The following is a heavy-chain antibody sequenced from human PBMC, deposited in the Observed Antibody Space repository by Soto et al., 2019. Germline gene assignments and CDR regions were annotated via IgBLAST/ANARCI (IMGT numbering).Heavy chain of an antibody. Sequence: GASVKVSCKASGYTFTSYAMHWVRQAPGQRLEWIGWIVVGSGNTNYAQKFQERVTITRDMSTSTAYMELSSLRSEDTAVYYCAAERYFDWPFDPLGQGTLVTVS. CDR3: AAERYFDWPFDP. J-gene: IGHJ5*02. V-gene: IGHV1-58*02. CDR2: IVVGSGNT. D-gene: IGHD3-9*01. CDR1: GYTFTSYA.